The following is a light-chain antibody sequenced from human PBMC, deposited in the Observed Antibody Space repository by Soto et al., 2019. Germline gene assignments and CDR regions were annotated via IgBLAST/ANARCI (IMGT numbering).Light chain of an antibody. Sequence: QAVVTQPLSASGTPGQRVTISCSGSSSNIERNTVSWYQQLPGTAPKLLIHSNDQRPSGVPDRFSGSKSGTSASLAISGLQPEDEAHYYCATWDDTLTGWVLGGGTQLTVL. CDR1: SSNIERNT. CDR2: SND. J-gene: IGLJ3*02. CDR3: ATWDDTLTGWV. V-gene: IGLV1-44*01.